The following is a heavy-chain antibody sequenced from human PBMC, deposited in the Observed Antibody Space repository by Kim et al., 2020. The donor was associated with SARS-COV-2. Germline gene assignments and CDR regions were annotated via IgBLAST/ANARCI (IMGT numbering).Heavy chain of an antibody. J-gene: IGHJ5*02. CDR3: ARVASMVATSWFDP. Sequence: KSQGRGTITRDTSASTAYMELSSLRSEDTAVYYCARVASMVATSWFDPWGQGTLVTVSS. V-gene: IGHV1-3*01. D-gene: IGHD5-12*01.